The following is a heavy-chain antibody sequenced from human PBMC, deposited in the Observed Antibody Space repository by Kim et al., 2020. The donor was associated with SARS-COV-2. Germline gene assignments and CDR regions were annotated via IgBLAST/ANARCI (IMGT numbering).Heavy chain of an antibody. V-gene: IGHV3-74*01. CDR2: NT. J-gene: IGHJ4*02. Sequence: NTGYAYPVKGRFTISRDNAKNTLYLQMNSLRVEDTAVYYCARGFGSETNYWGQGSLVIVST. D-gene: IGHD3-10*01. CDR3: ARGFGSETNY.